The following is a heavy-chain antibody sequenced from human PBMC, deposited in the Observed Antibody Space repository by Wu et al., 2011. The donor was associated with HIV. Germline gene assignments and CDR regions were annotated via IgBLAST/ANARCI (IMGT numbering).Heavy chain of an antibody. CDR1: GGTFSSKA. CDR3: ARAYSSAAGQFDY. V-gene: IGHV1-69*18. D-gene: IGHD6-25*01. CDR2: INPMFSIP. Sequence: QVQLVQSGADVKKPGSSVRVSCKASGGTFSSKAINWVRQAPGQGLEWMGRINPMFSIPNYAQNFQGRFTITTDESTNAAYMELRSLRSEDTAVYYCARAYSSAAGQFDYWGQGTLVTVSS. J-gene: IGHJ4*02.